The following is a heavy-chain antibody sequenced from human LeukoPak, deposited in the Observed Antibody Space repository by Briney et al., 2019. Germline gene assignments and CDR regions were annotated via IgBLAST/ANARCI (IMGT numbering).Heavy chain of an antibody. Sequence: PGGSLRLSCAASGFTFSSYAMSWVRQAPGKGLEWVSAISGSGGSTYYADSVKGRFTISRDNSKNTLYLQMNSLRAEDTAVYYCAKDGPKDPSPFYGSGKSFDYWGQGTLVTVSS. D-gene: IGHD3-10*01. CDR3: AKDGPKDPSPFYGSGKSFDY. J-gene: IGHJ4*02. CDR2: ISGSGGST. V-gene: IGHV3-23*01. CDR1: GFTFSSYA.